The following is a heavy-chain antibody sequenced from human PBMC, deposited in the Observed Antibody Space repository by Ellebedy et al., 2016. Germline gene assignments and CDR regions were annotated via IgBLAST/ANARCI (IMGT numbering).Heavy chain of an antibody. Sequence: SETLSLTXAVYGGSFSGYYWSWLRQPPGKGLEWIWEINHSGSTNYNPSLKSRVTISVDTSKNQFSLKLSSVTAADTAVYYCARGHYDFWSGYFYDPWGQGTLVTVSS. D-gene: IGHD3-3*01. CDR2: INHSGST. V-gene: IGHV4-34*01. CDR3: ARGHYDFWSGYFYDP. J-gene: IGHJ5*02. CDR1: GGSFSGYY.